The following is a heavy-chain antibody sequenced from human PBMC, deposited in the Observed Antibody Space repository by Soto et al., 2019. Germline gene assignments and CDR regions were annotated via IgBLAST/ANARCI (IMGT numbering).Heavy chain of an antibody. Sequence: SVSNAWMNWVRQAPGKGLEWVGRIEIKTDGGTAEYAAPVKGRFIISRDDSKNTLYLQMNSLKTEDTAVYYCTRLWPGHYLDYWGQGTLVTVSS. CDR2: IEIKTDGGTA. CDR1: SVSNAW. D-gene: IGHD3-16*01. J-gene: IGHJ4*02. V-gene: IGHV3-15*07. CDR3: TRLWPGHYLDY.